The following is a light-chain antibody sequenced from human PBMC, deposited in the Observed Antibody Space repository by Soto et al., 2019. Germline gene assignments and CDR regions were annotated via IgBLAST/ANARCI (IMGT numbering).Light chain of an antibody. V-gene: IGKV3-15*01. J-gene: IGKJ5*01. CDR3: QQYNNWPKIT. Sequence: EIVMTQSPATLSVSPGERATLSCRASQSVSSNLAWYQQKPGQAPRLLIYGASTRATGIPARFSGSGSGTEFTLTISSLQSEDFAFYYCQQYNNWPKITFGKGTRREIK. CDR2: GAS. CDR1: QSVSSN.